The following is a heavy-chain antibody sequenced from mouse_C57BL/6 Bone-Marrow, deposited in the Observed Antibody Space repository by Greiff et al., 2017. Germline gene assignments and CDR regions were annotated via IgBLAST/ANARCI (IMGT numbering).Heavy chain of an antibody. CDR1: GYTFTGYW. CDR3: ARESNLSDWYFDV. D-gene: IGHD2-5*01. CDR2: ILPGSGST. J-gene: IGHJ1*03. V-gene: IGHV1-9*01. Sequence: QVQLQQSGAELMKPGASVKLSCKATGYTFTGYWIELVKQRPGHGLEWIGEILPGSGSTNYKEKFKGKATFTADTSSNTAYMQLSSRTTEDSAIYDCARESNLSDWYFDVWGTGTTVTVSS.